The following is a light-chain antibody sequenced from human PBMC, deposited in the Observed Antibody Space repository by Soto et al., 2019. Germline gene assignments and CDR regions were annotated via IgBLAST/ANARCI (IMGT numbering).Light chain of an antibody. CDR2: GAS. V-gene: IGKV3-20*01. J-gene: IGKJ2*01. CDR1: QSVSSSY. Sequence: EIVLTQSPGTLSLSPGERATLSCRASQSVSSSYLAWYQQKPGQAPRLLIYGASSRATGIPDRFSGSGSGTDFTLTISRREPEDLAVSYCQQYGSSPSTLGQGTKLEIK. CDR3: QQYGSSPST.